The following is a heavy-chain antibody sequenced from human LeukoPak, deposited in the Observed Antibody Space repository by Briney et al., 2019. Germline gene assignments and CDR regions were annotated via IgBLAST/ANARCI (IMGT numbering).Heavy chain of an antibody. CDR2: IYYSGNT. CDR1: GGSISSSNYY. J-gene: IGHJ6*03. V-gene: IGHV4-39*07. Sequence: KASETLSLTCTVSGGSISSSNYYWGWIRQPPGKGLEWIGSIYYSGNTYYNPSLKSRVTISLDTSKNQFSLKVSSVTAADTAIYYCAKDFSSASYTYYYYYMDVWGKGTTVTVSS. D-gene: IGHD6-25*01. CDR3: AKDFSSASYTYYYYYMDV.